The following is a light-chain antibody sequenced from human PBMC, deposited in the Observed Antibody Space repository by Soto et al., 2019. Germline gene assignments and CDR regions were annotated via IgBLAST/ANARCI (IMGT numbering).Light chain of an antibody. CDR1: SSDVGGYNY. CDR2: DVS. CDR3: SSYTSSSTPVV. Sequence: QSVLTQPASVSGSPGQSITISCTGTSSDVGGYNYVSWYQQHPGKAPKLMIYDVSNRPSGVSNHFSGSKSGNTASLTISGRQADDEADYYCSSYTSSSTPVVFGGGTKLTVL. V-gene: IGLV2-14*01. J-gene: IGLJ2*01.